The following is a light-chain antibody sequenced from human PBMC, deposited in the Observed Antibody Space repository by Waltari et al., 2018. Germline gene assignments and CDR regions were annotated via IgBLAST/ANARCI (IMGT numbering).Light chain of an antibody. J-gene: IGKJ4*01. V-gene: IGKV3-11*01. CDR3: QQHGKWPLS. CDR2: DAS. Sequence: EIELTQSPATLSLSPGDRATLSCRASQSVSTSLAWYQQKPGQAPRLLIHDASNSATGTPARFSGSGSGTDFTLTIGSLEPEDFAVYYCQQHGKWPLSFGGGTKVEI. CDR1: QSVSTS.